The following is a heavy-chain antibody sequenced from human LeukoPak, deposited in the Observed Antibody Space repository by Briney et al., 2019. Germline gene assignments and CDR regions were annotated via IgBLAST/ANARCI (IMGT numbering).Heavy chain of an antibody. CDR2: INSNDGDT. Sequence: ASVKVSCMASGYTFTIYGISWGRQAPGDGLEWMGWINSNDGDTEYVQTIQGRVSTTTDTSTSSAYWERRRLRSDDTAVYYCAMCVADSTGSFCYFDNRGQKALGTVSS. J-gene: IGHJ4*03. V-gene: IGHV1-18*01. D-gene: IGHD2-2*01. CDR1: GYTFTIYG. CDR3: AMCVADSTGSFCYFDN.